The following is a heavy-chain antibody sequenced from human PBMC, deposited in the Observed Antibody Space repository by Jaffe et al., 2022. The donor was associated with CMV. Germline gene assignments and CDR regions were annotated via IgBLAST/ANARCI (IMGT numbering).Heavy chain of an antibody. J-gene: IGHJ5*02. Sequence: QVQLQESGPRLVQPSGTLSLTCTVTGGAISSDNWWSWVRQSPEKGLEWIAEIHHSGDTKYSPSLKSRVSMSVDKARNQFSLRLNSVTVADTAVYYCASRADFWSGPFDPWGQGTLVTVSS. D-gene: IGHD3-3*01. CDR1: GGAISSDNW. CDR3: ASRADFWSGPFDP. CDR2: IHHSGDT. V-gene: IGHV4-4*02.